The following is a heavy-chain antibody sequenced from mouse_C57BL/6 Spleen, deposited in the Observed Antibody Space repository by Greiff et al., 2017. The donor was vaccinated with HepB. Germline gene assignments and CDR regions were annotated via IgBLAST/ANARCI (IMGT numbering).Heavy chain of an antibody. J-gene: IGHJ3*01. V-gene: IGHV1-50*01. CDR3: ARKYYGSSFWFAY. CDR2: IDPSDSYT. D-gene: IGHD1-1*01. CDR1: GYTFTSYW. Sequence: QVQLQQPGAELVKPGASVKLSCKASGYTFTSYWMQWVKQRPGQGLEWIGEIDPSDSYTNYNQKFKGKATLTVDTSSSTAYMQLSSLTSEDSAVYYGARKYYGSSFWFAYWGQGTLVTVSA.